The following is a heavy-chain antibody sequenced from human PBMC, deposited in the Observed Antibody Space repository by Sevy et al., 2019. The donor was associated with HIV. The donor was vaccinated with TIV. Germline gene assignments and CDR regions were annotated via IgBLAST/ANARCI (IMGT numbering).Heavy chain of an antibody. Sequence: GGSLRLSCAASGFTFSRYGMHWVRQAPGKGLEWVAFIRYDGSTKYYAESVKGRFIISRDNSKDTLYLQMNSLRGDDTSLYYCAKGLGMVQGALLSDNVWGQGTMVTVSS. CDR3: AKGLGMVQGALLSDNV. CDR1: GFTFSRYG. D-gene: IGHD3-10*01. CDR2: IRYDGSTK. V-gene: IGHV3-30*02. J-gene: IGHJ3*01.